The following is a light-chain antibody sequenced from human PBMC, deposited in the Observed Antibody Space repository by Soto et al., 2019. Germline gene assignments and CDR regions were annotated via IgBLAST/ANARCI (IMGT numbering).Light chain of an antibody. CDR2: KAS. Sequence: DIQMTQSPSTLSASVGDRATITCRASQSISSWLAWYQQKPGKAPKLLIYKASNLASGVPSRFSGSGSGTEFTLNISSLQPDDFATYYCQQYNGYSRTFGQGTEVEIK. CDR1: QSISSW. V-gene: IGKV1-5*03. J-gene: IGKJ1*01. CDR3: QQYNGYSRT.